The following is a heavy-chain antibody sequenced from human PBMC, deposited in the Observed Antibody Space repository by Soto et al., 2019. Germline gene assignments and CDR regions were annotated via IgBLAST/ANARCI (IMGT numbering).Heavy chain of an antibody. V-gene: IGHV3-74*01. D-gene: IGHD6-13*01. CDR2: INSDGSST. CDR1: GFTFSSYW. J-gene: IGHJ4*02. Sequence: EVQLVESGGGLVQPGGSLRLSCAASGFTFSSYWMHWVRQAPGKGVVWVSRINSDGSSTSYADSVKGRFTISRDNAKNTLYLQMNSLRAEDTAVYYCARSADGYNYLDYWFQGTLVTVCS. CDR3: ARSADGYNYLDY.